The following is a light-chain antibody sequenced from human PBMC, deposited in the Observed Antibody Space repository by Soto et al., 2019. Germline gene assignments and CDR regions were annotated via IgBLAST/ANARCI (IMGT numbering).Light chain of an antibody. CDR3: QQLNSYSA. V-gene: IGKV1-9*01. Sequence: DIQLTQSPSFLSASVGDRVTITCRASQGISSYLAWYQQKPGKAPKLLIYAASTLQSGVPSRFSGSGSGTGFTLTISSLQPEDFATYYCQQLNSYSAFGPGTKVDIK. CDR2: AAS. CDR1: QGISSY. J-gene: IGKJ3*01.